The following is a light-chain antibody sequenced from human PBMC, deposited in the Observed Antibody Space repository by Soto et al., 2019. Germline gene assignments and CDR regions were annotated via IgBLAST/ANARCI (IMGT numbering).Light chain of an antibody. CDR3: QQYGSSPPP. Sequence: EIGVTQSAGILSLYTGERTTLSCRASQSISRYLAWYQQKPGQGPRLLIYGASSRATGTPDRFSGSGSGTDFTLTINRLEPEDFALYYCQQYGSSPPPFGQGTKVDIK. CDR1: QSISRY. V-gene: IGKV3-20*01. J-gene: IGKJ1*01. CDR2: GAS.